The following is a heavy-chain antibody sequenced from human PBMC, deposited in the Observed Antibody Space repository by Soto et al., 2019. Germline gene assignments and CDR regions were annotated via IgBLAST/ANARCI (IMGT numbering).Heavy chain of an antibody. V-gene: IGHV4-59*01. D-gene: IGHD1-1*01. CDR1: GGSISPYY. CDR2: IYYTGTT. J-gene: IGHJ5*02. CDR3: ARDQSWHDLVWWFDP. Sequence: SETLSLTCTVSGGSISPYYWSWIRQPPGKGLEWIGYIYYTGTTNYYPSLKSRVTMTKDTSTSTVYMELNSLTSDDTAVYYCARDQSWHDLVWWFDPWGQGTLVTVSS.